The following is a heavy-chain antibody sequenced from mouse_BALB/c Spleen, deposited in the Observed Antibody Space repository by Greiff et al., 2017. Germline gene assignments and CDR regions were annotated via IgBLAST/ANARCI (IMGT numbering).Heavy chain of an antibody. CDR1: GYTFSSYW. Sequence: QVQLQQSGAELMKPGASVKISCKATGYTFSSYWIEWVKQRPGHGLEWIGEILPGSGSTNYNEKFKGKATFTADTSSNTAYMQLSSLTSEDSAVYYCASYYGNYGWFAYWGQGTLVTVSA. J-gene: IGHJ3*01. D-gene: IGHD2-1*01. V-gene: IGHV1-9*01. CDR3: ASYYGNYGWFAY. CDR2: ILPGSGST.